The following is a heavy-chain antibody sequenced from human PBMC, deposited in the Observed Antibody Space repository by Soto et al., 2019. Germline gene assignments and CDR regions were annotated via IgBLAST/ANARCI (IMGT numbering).Heavy chain of an antibody. V-gene: IGHV4-31*03. CDR3: ARGRIQLWLPFWFDP. D-gene: IGHD5-18*01. CDR1: GGSISSGGYY. CDR2: IYYSGST. J-gene: IGHJ5*02. Sequence: SETLSLTCTVSGGSISSGGYYWSWIRQHPGKGLEWIGYIYYSGSTYYNPSLKSRVTISVDTSKNQFSLKLSSVTAADTAVYYCARGRIQLWLPFWFDPWGQGTLVTVSS.